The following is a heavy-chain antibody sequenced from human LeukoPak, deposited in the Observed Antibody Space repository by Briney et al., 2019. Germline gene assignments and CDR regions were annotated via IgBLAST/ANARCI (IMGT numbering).Heavy chain of an antibody. J-gene: IGHJ4*02. CDR2: IIPIFGTA. Sequence: ASVKVSCKASGGTFSSYAISWVRQAPGQGLEWMGGIIPIFGTANHAQKFQGRVTITADKSTSTAYMELSSLRSEDTAVYYCARAGWIQLWSQPHYFDYWGQGTLVTVSS. D-gene: IGHD5-18*01. CDR3: ARAGWIQLWSQPHYFDY. V-gene: IGHV1-69*06. CDR1: GGTFSSYA.